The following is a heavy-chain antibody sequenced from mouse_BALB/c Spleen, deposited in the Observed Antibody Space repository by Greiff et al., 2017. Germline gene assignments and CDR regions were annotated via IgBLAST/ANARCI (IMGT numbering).Heavy chain of an antibody. CDR1: GFTFSSFG. CDR2: ISSGSSTI. D-gene: IGHD1-1*01. J-gene: IGHJ1*01. V-gene: IGHV5-17*02. Sequence: EVKLVESGGGLVQPGGSRKLSCAASGFTFSSFGMHWVRQAPEKGLEWVAYISSGSSTIYYADTVKGRFTISRDNPKNTLFLQMTSLRSEDTAMYYCARGGIYYYGSKDWYFDVWGAGTTVTVSS. CDR3: ARGGIYYYGSKDWYFDV.